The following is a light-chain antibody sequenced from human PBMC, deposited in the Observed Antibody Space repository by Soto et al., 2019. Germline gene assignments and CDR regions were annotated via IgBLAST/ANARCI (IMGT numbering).Light chain of an antibody. Sequence: DIPMTQSPSSLSASVGDRVTITCRASRSISSYLNWYQQKPGKAPKLLIYAASSLQRGVPSRFSGSGSGTDFTLTISSLQPEDFATDYCQQSYSTPNTFGQGTKLEIK. CDR2: AAS. V-gene: IGKV1-39*01. CDR1: RSISSY. CDR3: QQSYSTPNT. J-gene: IGKJ2*01.